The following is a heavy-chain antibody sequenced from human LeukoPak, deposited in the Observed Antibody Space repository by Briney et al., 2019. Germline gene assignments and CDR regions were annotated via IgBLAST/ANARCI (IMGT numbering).Heavy chain of an antibody. Sequence: ASVKVSCKASGGTFSSYAISWVRQAPGQGLEWMEGIIPIFGTANYAQKFQGRVTITTDESTSTAYMELSSLRSEDTAVYYCAVLLGYCSSTSCYKVVDYWGQGTLVTVSS. CDR2: IIPIFGTA. D-gene: IGHD2-2*02. V-gene: IGHV1-69*05. J-gene: IGHJ4*02. CDR1: GGTFSSYA. CDR3: AVLLGYCSSTSCYKVVDY.